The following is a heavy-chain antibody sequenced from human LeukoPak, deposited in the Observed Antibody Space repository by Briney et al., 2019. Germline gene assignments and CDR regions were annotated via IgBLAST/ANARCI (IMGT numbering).Heavy chain of an antibody. D-gene: IGHD2-15*01. V-gene: IGHV3-9*01. Sequence: GRSLRLSCAASGFTFDDYAMHWVRQAPGKGLEWVSGISWNSGSIGYADSVKGRFTISRDNAKNSLYLQMNSLRAEDTALYYCAKGYCSGGSCYSYFDYWGQGTLVTVSS. J-gene: IGHJ4*02. CDR2: ISWNSGSI. CDR1: GFTFDDYA. CDR3: AKGYCSGGSCYSYFDY.